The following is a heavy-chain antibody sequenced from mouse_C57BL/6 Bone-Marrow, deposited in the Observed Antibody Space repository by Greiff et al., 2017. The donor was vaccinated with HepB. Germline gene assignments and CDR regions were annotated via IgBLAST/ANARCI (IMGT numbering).Heavy chain of an antibody. CDR2: IDPSDSDT. CDR3: ARKGVGFGY. Sequence: VQLQQPGAELVRPGSSVKLSCKASGYTFTSYWMHWVKQRPIQGLEWIGNIDPSDSDTHYNQKFKDKATLTVDKSSSTAYMQLSSLTSEDSAVYYCARKGVGFGYWGRGTTLTVTS. CDR1: GYTFTSYW. V-gene: IGHV1-52*01. J-gene: IGHJ2*01.